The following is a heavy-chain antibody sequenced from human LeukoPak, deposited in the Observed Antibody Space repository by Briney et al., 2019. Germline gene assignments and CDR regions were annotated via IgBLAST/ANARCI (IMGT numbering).Heavy chain of an antibody. D-gene: IGHD4-23*01. J-gene: IGHJ4*02. Sequence: PSETLSLTCTVSGGSISSYYWGWIRQPPGKGLEWIGYIYYSGSTNYNPSLKSRVTISVDTSKNQFSLRLSSVTAADTAVYYCARVGRDYGGNEVVFDYWGQGTLVTVSS. CDR1: GGSISSYY. CDR2: IYYSGST. CDR3: ARVGRDYGGNEVVFDY. V-gene: IGHV4-59*01.